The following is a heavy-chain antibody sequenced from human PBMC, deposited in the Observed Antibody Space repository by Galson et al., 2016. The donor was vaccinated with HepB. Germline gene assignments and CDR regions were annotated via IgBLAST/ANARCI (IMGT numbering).Heavy chain of an antibody. CDR3: ARSLYYDFWSGQKGWFDP. Sequence: QSGAEVKKPGESLKISCKGSGYSFTSFWIAWVRQMPGKGPEWMGIIYPGDSDTRYSPSFQGQVTISADKSIDTAYLQWSSLKASDTAMYYCARSLYYDFWSGQKGWFDPWGQGTLVTVSS. J-gene: IGHJ5*02. D-gene: IGHD3-3*01. CDR1: GYSFTSFW. CDR2: IYPGDSDT. V-gene: IGHV5-51*01.